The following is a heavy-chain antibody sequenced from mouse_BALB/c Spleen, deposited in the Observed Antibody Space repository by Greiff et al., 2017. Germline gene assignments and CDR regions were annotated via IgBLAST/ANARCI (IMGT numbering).Heavy chain of an antibody. CDR2: ISSGGST. V-gene: IGHV5-6-5*01. Sequence: EVQGVESGGGLVKPGGSLKLSCAASGFTFSSYAMSWVRQTPEKRLEWVASISSGGSTYYPDSVMGRFTISRDNARNILYLQMSSLRSEDTAMYYCARGGAYYGNYFDYWGQGTTLTVSS. CDR1: GFTFSSYA. D-gene: IGHD2-10*01. CDR3: ARGGAYYGNYFDY. J-gene: IGHJ2*01.